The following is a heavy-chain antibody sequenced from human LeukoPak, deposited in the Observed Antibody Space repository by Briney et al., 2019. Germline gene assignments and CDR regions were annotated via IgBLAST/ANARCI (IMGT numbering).Heavy chain of an antibody. CDR1: GGSISSYY. J-gene: IGHJ4*02. CDR3: ARSELGYCFDY. Sequence: PSETLSLTCTVSGGSISSYYWSWIRQPPGKGLEWIGYIYYSGSTNYNPSLKSRVTISVDTSKNQFSLKLSSVTAADTAVYYCARSELGYCFDYWGQGTLVTVSS. V-gene: IGHV4-59*08. D-gene: IGHD7-27*01. CDR2: IYYSGST.